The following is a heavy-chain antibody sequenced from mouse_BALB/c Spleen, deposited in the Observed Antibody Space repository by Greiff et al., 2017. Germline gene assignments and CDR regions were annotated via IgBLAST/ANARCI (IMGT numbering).Heavy chain of an antibody. D-gene: IGHD2-14*01. J-gene: IGHJ3*01. CDR2: INPSNGRT. CDR1: GYTFTSYW. CDR3: ARSAYYRYDDGFAY. Sequence: QVQLQQPGADLVKPGASVKLSCKASGYTFTSYWMHWVKQRPGQGLEWIGEINPSNGRTNYNEKFKSKATLTVDKSSSTAYMQLSSLTSEDSAVYYCARSAYYRYDDGFAYWGQGTLVTVSA. V-gene: IGHV1S81*02.